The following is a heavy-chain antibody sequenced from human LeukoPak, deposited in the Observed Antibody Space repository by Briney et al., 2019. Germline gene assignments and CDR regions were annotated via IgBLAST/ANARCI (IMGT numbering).Heavy chain of an antibody. CDR2: IYYSGST. D-gene: IGHD6-19*01. J-gene: IGHJ4*02. CDR1: GGSISGYF. CDR3: ARRRSGWPFDY. V-gene: IGHV4-59*01. Sequence: SETLSLTCTVSGGSISGYFWNWIRQPPGKGLEWIGYIYYSGSTKYNPSLKSRVSILVDMSKNQFSLKLSSVTAADTAVYFCARRRSGWPFDYWGQGTLVTVSS.